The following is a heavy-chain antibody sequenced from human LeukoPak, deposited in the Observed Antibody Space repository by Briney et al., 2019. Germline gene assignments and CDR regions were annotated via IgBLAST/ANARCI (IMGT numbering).Heavy chain of an antibody. Sequence: GGSLRLSCAASGFTFSSYAMSWVRQAPGKGLQWVSVISGSGGGIYQADSVKGRFTISRDNSKNTLYLQMNSLRAEDSAVYYCARASGSFDYWGQGTLVAVSS. V-gene: IGHV3-23*01. CDR2: ISGSGGGI. CDR3: ARASGSFDY. J-gene: IGHJ4*02. CDR1: GFTFSSYA. D-gene: IGHD1-26*01.